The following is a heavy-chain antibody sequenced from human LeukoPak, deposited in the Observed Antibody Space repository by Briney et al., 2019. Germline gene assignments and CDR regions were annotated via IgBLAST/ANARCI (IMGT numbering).Heavy chain of an antibody. J-gene: IGHJ4*02. V-gene: IGHV3-23*01. D-gene: IGHD6-13*01. CDR2: ISGSGDGT. CDR3: AKSVQFSTAGNLYYFDY. CDR1: GFTFSSYA. Sequence: GGSLRLSCAVSGFTFSSYAMNWVRQAPGKGLEWVSGISGSGDGTYYADSVKGRLTISRDNSKNTPYLQMNSLRAEDTAVYYCAKSVQFSTAGNLYYFDYWGQGTLVTVSS.